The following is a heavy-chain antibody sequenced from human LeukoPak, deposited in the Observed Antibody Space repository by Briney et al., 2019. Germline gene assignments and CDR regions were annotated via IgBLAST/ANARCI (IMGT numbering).Heavy chain of an antibody. CDR1: GFTFSSYA. Sequence: GGSLRLSCAASGFTFSSYAMSWVRQAPGKGLEWVGRIKSKTDGGTTDYAAPVKGRFTISRDDSKNTLYLQMNSLKTEDTAVYYCTTEYYYDSSSYPYYFDYWGQGTLVTVSS. D-gene: IGHD3-22*01. J-gene: IGHJ4*02. V-gene: IGHV3-15*01. CDR3: TTEYYYDSSSYPYYFDY. CDR2: IKSKTDGGTT.